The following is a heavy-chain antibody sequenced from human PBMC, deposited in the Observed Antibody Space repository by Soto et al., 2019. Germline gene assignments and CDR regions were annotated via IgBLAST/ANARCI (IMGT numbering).Heavy chain of an antibody. J-gene: IGHJ6*02. D-gene: IGHD6-13*01. CDR3: ARRSSSWYRRYYYYYDGMDV. V-gene: IGHV4-34*01. CDR1: GGSFSGYY. Sequence: SETLSLTCAVYGGSFSGYYWSWIRQPPGKGLEWIGEINHSGSTNYNPSLKSRVTISVDTSKNQFSLKLSSVTAADTAVYYCARRSSSWYRRYYYYYDGMDVWGQGTTVTVSS. CDR2: INHSGST.